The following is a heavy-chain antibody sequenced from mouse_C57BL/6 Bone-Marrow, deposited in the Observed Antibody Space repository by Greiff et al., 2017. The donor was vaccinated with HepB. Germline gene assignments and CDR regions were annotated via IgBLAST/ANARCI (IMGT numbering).Heavy chain of an antibody. D-gene: IGHD2-10*02. CDR2: VSNGGGRT. CDR3: ARRGYGTYAMDY. CDR1: GFTFSDYY. V-gene: IGHV5-12*01. J-gene: IGHJ4*01. Sequence: EVKVEESGGGLVQPGGSLKLSCAASGFTFSDYYMYWVRQTPEKRLEWVAYVSNGGGRTYYPDTVKGRFTISRDNAKNTLYLQMSRLTCEDTAMYYCARRGYGTYAMDYWGQGTSVTVSS.